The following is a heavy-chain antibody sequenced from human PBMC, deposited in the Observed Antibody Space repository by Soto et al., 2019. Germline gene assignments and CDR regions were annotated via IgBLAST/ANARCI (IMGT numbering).Heavy chain of an antibody. CDR3: ARGVGYCTNGVCYSNYYYDGMDV. CDR1: GGSVSSGSYY. Sequence: KTSETLSLTCTVSGGSVSSGSYYWSWIRQPPGTGLEWIGYIYYSGSTNYNPSLKSRVTISVDTSKNQFSLKLSSVTAADTAVYYCARGVGYCTNGVCYSNYYYDGMDVWGQGTTVTVSS. CDR2: IYYSGST. D-gene: IGHD2-8*01. J-gene: IGHJ6*02. V-gene: IGHV4-61*01.